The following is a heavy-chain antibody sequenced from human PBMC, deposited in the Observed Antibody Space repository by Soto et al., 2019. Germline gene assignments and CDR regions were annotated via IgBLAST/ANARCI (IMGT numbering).Heavy chain of an antibody. J-gene: IGHJ4*02. CDR2: ISYDGSNK. D-gene: IGHD1-7*01. CDR1: GFTFSSYG. Sequence: GGSLRLSCAASGFTFSSYGMHWVRQAPGKGLEWVAVISYDGSNKYYADSVKGRFTISRDNSKNTLYLQMNSLRAEDTAVYYCAKDLGHPGITGTTVDYWGQGTLVTVSS. CDR3: AKDLGHPGITGTTVDY. V-gene: IGHV3-30*18.